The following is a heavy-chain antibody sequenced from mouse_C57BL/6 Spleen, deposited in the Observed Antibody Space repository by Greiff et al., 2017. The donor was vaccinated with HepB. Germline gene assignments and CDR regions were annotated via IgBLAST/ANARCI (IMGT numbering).Heavy chain of an antibody. CDR3: ARGGDYYGSSYPWYFDV. CDR1: GFTFSSYA. J-gene: IGHJ1*03. CDR2: ISDGGSYT. Sequence: EVMLVESGGGLVKPGGSLKLSCAASGFTFSSYAMSWVRQTPEKRLEWVATISDGGSYTYYPDNVKGRFTISRDNAKNNLYLQMSHLKSEDTAMYYCARGGDYYGSSYPWYFDVWGTGTTVTVSS. V-gene: IGHV5-4*03. D-gene: IGHD1-1*01.